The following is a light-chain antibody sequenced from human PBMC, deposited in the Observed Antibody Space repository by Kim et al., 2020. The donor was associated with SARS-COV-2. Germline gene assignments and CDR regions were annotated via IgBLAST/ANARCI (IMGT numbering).Light chain of an antibody. CDR3: QQYNNWPPLT. CDR2: GAS. V-gene: IGKV3-15*01. CDR1: QSVSIN. Sequence: EIVMTQSPATLSVSPGERATLFCRASQSVSINLAWYQQKPGQAPRLLIDGASTRATGIPARFSGNGSGTEFTLTISSLQSEDFAVYYCQQYNNWPPLTFGGGTKVDIK. J-gene: IGKJ4*01.